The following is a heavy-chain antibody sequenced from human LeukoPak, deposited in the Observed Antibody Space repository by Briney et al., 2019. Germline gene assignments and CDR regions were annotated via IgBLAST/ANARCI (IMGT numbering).Heavy chain of an antibody. Sequence: GGSLRLSCAASGFTFSDHYMSWIRQAPGKGLEWVSYISSSGSTIYYADSVKGRFTISRDNAKNSLYLQVNSLRAEDTAVYYCARPRYGDPTNWFDPWGQGTLVTVSS. J-gene: IGHJ5*02. CDR2: ISSSGSTI. V-gene: IGHV3-11*04. CDR3: ARPRYGDPTNWFDP. CDR1: GFTFSDHY. D-gene: IGHD4-17*01.